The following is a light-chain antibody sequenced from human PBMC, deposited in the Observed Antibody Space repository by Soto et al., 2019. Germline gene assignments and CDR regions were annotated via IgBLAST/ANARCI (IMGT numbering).Light chain of an antibody. CDR2: GNN. CDR1: SSNIGAGYD. CDR3: QSYDSSLSGEGV. Sequence: QSVLTQPPSVSGAPGQRVAISCTGSSSNIGAGYDVHWYQQLPGTAPKLLIYGNNNRPSGVPERFSGSKSGTSASLAITGLQAEDEADYYCQSYDSSLSGEGVFGGGTKVTVL. V-gene: IGLV1-40*01. J-gene: IGLJ2*01.